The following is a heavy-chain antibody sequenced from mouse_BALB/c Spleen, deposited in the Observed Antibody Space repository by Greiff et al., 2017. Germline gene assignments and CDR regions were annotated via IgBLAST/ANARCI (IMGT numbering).Heavy chain of an antibody. CDR2: IYPSDSYT. CDR3: TRLDDYDGAMDY. CDR1: GYTFTSYW. Sequence: VQLQQPGAELVRPGASVKLSCKASGYTFTSYWINWVKQRPGQGLEWIGNIYPSDSYTNYNQKFKDKATLTVDKSSSTAYMQLSSPTSEDSAVYYCTRLDDYDGAMDYWGQGTSVTVSS. D-gene: IGHD2-4*01. J-gene: IGHJ4*01. V-gene: IGHV1-69*02.